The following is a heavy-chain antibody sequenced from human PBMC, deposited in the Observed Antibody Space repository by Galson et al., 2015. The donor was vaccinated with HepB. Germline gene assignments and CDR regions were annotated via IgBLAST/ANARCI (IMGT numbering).Heavy chain of an antibody. CDR2: ISSSSSYI. CDR1: GFTFSSYS. J-gene: IGHJ6*02. Sequence: SLRLSCAASGFTFSSYSMNWVRQAPGKGLEWVSSISSSSSYIYYADSVKGRFTISRDNAKNSLYLQMNSLRAEDTAVYYCARDPTPGYSSSWYVPDYYYYGMDVWGQGTTVTVSS. V-gene: IGHV3-21*01. CDR3: ARDPTPGYSSSWYVPDYYYYGMDV. D-gene: IGHD6-13*01.